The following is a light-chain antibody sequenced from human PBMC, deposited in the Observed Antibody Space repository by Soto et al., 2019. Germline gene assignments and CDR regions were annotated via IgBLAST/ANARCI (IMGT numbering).Light chain of an antibody. CDR3: QNTHSAPFT. J-gene: IGKJ3*01. V-gene: IGKV1-27*01. CDR2: GAV. Sequence: DIQMTQSPSSLSASLGDRVTITCRASQGIANYLAWYQHKPGKVPNLLIYGAVTLQSGVPSRFSGSGSGTDFSLTISSLQAEDVATYYCQNTHSAPFTFGPGTKVQIK. CDR1: QGIANY.